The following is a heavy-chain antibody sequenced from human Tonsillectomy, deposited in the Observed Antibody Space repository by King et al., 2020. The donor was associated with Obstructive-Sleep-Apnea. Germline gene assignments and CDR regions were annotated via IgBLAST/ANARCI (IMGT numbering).Heavy chain of an antibody. CDR2: ISISSSTI. Sequence: VQLVQSGGGLVQPGGSLRLSCAASGFTFSSYSMNWVRQALGKGLEWVSYISISSSTIYYADSVKGRFTISRDNAKNSLYLQMNSLRAEDTAVYYCARDQCGVDCYSPDYYYYYGMDVWGQGTTVTVSS. CDR1: GFTFSSYS. J-gene: IGHJ6*02. CDR3: ARDQCGVDCYSPDYYYYYGMDV. V-gene: IGHV3-48*04. D-gene: IGHD2-21*02.